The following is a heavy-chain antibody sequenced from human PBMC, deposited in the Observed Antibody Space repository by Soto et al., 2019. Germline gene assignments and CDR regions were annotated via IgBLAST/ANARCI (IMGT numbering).Heavy chain of an antibody. V-gene: IGHV3-23*01. CDR1: GFTFSSYA. Sequence: LRLSCAASGFTFSSYAMSWVRQAPGKGLEWVSAITGSGGSTYYADSVKGRFAISRDNSKNTLYLQMSSLRAEDTAVYYCAKIVTGDGDYWGQGTLVTVSS. CDR2: ITGSGGST. J-gene: IGHJ4*02. D-gene: IGHD7-27*01. CDR3: AKIVTGDGDY.